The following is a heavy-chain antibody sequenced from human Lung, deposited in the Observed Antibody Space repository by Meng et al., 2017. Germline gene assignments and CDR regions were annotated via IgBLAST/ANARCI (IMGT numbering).Heavy chain of an antibody. D-gene: IGHD6-13*01. CDR3: ARSKSIAAAGGY. V-gene: IGHV1-3*01. CDR2: INAGNGNT. J-gene: IGHJ4*02. CDR1: GYTFTNYA. Sequence: QAQLVQSGAEVKNSGASVKVFCKASGYTFTNYAMHWVRQAPGQRLEWMGWINAGNGNTKYSQKFQGRVTITRDTSASTAYMELSSLRSEDTAVYYCARSKSIAAAGGYWGQGTLVTVSS.